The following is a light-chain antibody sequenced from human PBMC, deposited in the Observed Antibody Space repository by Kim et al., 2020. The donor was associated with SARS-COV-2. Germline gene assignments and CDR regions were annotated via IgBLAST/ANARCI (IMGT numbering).Light chain of an antibody. V-gene: IGKV1-33*01. CDR3: QQYDNLHLFT. J-gene: IGKJ3*01. CDR1: EDINIY. Sequence: SVGDRVTITCQANEDINIYLNWYQKKPGKAPKLLIYDAHNLESGVSSRFSGSGSGTDFTFTISSLQPEDVATYYCQQYDNLHLFTFGPGTKVDIK. CDR2: DAH.